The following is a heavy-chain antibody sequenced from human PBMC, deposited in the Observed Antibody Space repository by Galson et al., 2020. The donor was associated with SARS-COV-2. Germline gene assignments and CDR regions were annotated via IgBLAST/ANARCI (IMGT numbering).Heavy chain of an antibody. CDR2: ISYEGSNK. D-gene: IGHD2-21*02. V-gene: IGHV3-30-3*01. J-gene: IGHJ4*02. CDR3: ARDGDIVVVTATDY. CDR1: GFTFSSYA. Sequence: GESLKISCAASGFTFSSYAMHWVRQAPGKGLEWVAVISYEGSNKYYADSVKGRFTISRDNSKNTLYLQMNSLRAEDTAVYYCARDGDIVVVTATDYWGQGTLVTVSS.